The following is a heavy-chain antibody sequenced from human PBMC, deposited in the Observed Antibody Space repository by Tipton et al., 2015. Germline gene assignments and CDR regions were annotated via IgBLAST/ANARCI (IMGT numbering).Heavy chain of an antibody. CDR2: IYYSGTS. D-gene: IGHD3-9*01. CDR1: DGSISAYY. Sequence: TLSLTCTVSDGSISAYYWSWIRQPPGKGLEWIGFIYYSGTSIYSPSLEGRVTMSVDTAKKQFSLKLTSVTAADTAVYYCACQDYDSLTRDYQTVDYWGQGTLVTVSS. J-gene: IGHJ4*02. V-gene: IGHV4-59*08. CDR3: ACQDYDSLTRDYQTVDY.